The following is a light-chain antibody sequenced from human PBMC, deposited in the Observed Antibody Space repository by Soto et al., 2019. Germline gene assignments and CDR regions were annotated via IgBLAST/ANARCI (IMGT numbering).Light chain of an antibody. J-gene: IGKJ3*01. CDR3: QHLNNYPPFT. V-gene: IGKV3-15*01. Sequence: EIVMTQSPATLSVSPGERAILSCRASQSVSSKLAWYQQKPGQAPRLLIYGASTRATGIPARFSGSGSGTDFTHTIIRLQPEDFATYYCQHLNNYPPFTFGPGTKVDLE. CDR1: QSVSSK. CDR2: GAS.